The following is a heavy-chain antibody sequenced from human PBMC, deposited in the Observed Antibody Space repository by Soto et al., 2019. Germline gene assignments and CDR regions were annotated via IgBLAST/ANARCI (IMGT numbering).Heavy chain of an antibody. Sequence: SETLSLTCTVSGGSISSYYWSWIRQPPGKGLEWIGYIYYSGSTNYNPSLKSRVTISVDTSKNQFSLKLSSVTAADTAVYYCARVAVAAYFDYWGQGTLVTVSS. D-gene: IGHD6-19*01. V-gene: IGHV4-59*01. CDR1: GGSISSYY. CDR2: IYYSGST. CDR3: ARVAVAAYFDY. J-gene: IGHJ4*02.